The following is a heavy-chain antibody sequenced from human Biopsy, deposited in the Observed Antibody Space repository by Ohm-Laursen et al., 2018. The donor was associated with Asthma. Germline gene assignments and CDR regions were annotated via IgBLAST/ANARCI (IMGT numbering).Heavy chain of an antibody. CDR3: AKRRGYYDSSGKGDETFDY. CDR1: GFVFSQSG. CDR2: ISSDGHNK. D-gene: IGHD3-22*01. Sequence: SLRLSCAASGFVFSQSGMHWVRQAPGKGLEWVALISSDGHNKYYADSVKGRFTISRDNSKNTLYLQMNSLRAEDTAVYYCAKRRGYYDSSGKGDETFDYWGQGTLVTVSS. J-gene: IGHJ4*02. V-gene: IGHV3-30*18.